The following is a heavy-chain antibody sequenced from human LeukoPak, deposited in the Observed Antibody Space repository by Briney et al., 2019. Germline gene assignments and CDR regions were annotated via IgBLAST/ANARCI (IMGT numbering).Heavy chain of an antibody. CDR3: ALGFLLDY. J-gene: IGHJ4*02. Sequence: PSETLSDTCTGSGGSISSSSDYWGWIRQPPGKGLEWIGSIYYSGSTHYNPCLKRRVTISVDTPKNQFFLNLSSVTAEDTAVYYCALGFLLDYWGQGTLVTVSS. CDR1: GGSISSSSDY. D-gene: IGHD7-27*01. V-gene: IGHV4-39*01. CDR2: IYYSGST.